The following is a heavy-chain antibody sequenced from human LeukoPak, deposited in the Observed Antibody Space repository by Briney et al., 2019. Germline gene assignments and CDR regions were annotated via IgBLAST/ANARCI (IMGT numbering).Heavy chain of an antibody. Sequence: SETLSLTCTVSGGSISSSSYYWGWIRQPPGKGLEWIGSIYYSGSTYYNPSLKSRVTISVDTSKNQFSLKLSSVTAADTAVYYCARRQGWGSGWYEEGHYYYYGMDVWGQGTTVTVSS. V-gene: IGHV4-39*01. J-gene: IGHJ6*02. D-gene: IGHD6-19*01. CDR2: IYYSGST. CDR3: ARRQGWGSGWYEEGHYYYYGMDV. CDR1: GGSISSSSYY.